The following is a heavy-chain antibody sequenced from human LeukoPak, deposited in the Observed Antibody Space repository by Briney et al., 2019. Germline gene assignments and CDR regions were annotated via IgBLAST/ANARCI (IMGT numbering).Heavy chain of an antibody. J-gene: IGHJ4*02. CDR3: ARERPDYYDSSGYYFEDY. CDR2: IYYSGST. CDR1: GGSISSSYYY. D-gene: IGHD3-22*01. V-gene: IGHV4-39*02. Sequence: SETLSLTCTVSGGSISSSYYYWGWIRQPPGKGLEWIGSIYYSGSTYYNPSLKSRVTISVDTSKNQFSLKLRSVTAADTAVYYCARERPDYYDSSGYYFEDYWGQGTLVTVSS.